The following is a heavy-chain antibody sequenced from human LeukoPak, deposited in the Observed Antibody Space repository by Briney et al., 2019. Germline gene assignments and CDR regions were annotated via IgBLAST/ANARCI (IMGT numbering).Heavy chain of an antibody. J-gene: IGHJ4*02. D-gene: IGHD3-3*01. CDR2: IRSKAFDGST. CDR1: GFTFGDYA. Sequence: PGGSLRLSCIASGFTFGDYAMSWVRQAPGKGLEWVGFIRSKAFDGSTEYAASVKGRFTISRDDSKSIAYLQMNSLKTEDTAVYYCTRDFTIFDYWGQGTLVTVSS. CDR3: TRDFTIFDY. V-gene: IGHV3-49*04.